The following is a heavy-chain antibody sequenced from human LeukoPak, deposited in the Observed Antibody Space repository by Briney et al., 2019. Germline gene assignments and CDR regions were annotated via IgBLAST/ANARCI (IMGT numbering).Heavy chain of an antibody. CDR3: AKDGGYSYGYYFDY. J-gene: IGHJ4*02. Sequence: GGSLRLSCAASGFTFSSYAMSWVRQAPGKGLEWVAVMSYDGSDKYYADSVKGRFTISRDNSKNTLYLQMNSLRAEDTAVYYCAKDGGYSYGYYFDYWGQGTLVTVSS. CDR2: MSYDGSDK. V-gene: IGHV3-30*18. D-gene: IGHD5-18*01. CDR1: GFTFSSYA.